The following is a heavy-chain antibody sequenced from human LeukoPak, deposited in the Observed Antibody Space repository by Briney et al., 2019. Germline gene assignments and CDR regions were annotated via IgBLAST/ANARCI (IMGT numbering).Heavy chain of an antibody. CDR3: ARDLSDSYGMDV. J-gene: IGHJ6*02. CDR2: ISSSSSYI. CDR1: GFTFSSYS. V-gene: IGHV3-21*01. D-gene: IGHD6-25*01. Sequence: GGSLRLSCAASGFTFSSYSMNWVRQAPGKGLEWVSSISSSSSYIYYADSVKGRFTISRDNAKNSLYLQMNSLRAEDTAVYYCARDLSDSYGMDVWGQGTTVTVSS.